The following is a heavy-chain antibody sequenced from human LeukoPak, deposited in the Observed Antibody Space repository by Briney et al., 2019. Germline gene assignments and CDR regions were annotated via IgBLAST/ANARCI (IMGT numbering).Heavy chain of an antibody. J-gene: IGHJ4*02. CDR2: IRSSIYGGTP. CDR1: GFTFREFA. Sequence: KPGGSLRLSCTSSGFTFREFAVSWFRQAPGKGLEWIGFIRSSIYGGTPKAAASVKGRFIFSRDDSKGVAYLRMNSLKTEDTAVYYCTTYSGYDSASFDYWGQGTLVTVSS. D-gene: IGHD5-12*01. CDR3: TTYSGYDSASFDY. V-gene: IGHV3-49*05.